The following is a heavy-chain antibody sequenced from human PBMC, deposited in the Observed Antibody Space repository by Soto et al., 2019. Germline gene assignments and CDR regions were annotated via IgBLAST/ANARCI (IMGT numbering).Heavy chain of an antibody. Sequence: SETLSLTCTVSGGSISSGGYYWSWIRQHPGKGLEWIGYIYYSGSTYYNPSLKSRVTISVDTSKNQFSLKLSSVTAADTAVYYCAGSTVTEYYYYYYGMDVWGQGTTVTVSS. J-gene: IGHJ6*02. V-gene: IGHV4-31*03. CDR1: GGSISSGGYY. CDR3: AGSTVTEYYYYYYGMDV. CDR2: IYYSGST. D-gene: IGHD4-17*01.